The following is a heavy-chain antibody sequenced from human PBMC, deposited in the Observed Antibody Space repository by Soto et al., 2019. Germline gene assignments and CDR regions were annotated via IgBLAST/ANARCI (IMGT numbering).Heavy chain of an antibody. J-gene: IGHJ6*02. CDR2: IYPGDSDT. V-gene: IGHV5-51*01. CDR1: GYSFTSYW. Sequence: PGESLNISCKGSGYSFTSYWIGWVRQMPGKGLEWMGIIYPGDSDTRYSPSFQGQVTISADKSISTAYLQWSSLKASDTAMYYCARPGTGYYYYYGMDVWGQGTTVTVSS. D-gene: IGHD1-1*01. CDR3: ARPGTGYYYYYGMDV.